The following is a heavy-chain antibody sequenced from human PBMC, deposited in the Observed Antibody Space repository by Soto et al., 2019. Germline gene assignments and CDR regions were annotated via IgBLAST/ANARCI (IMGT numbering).Heavy chain of an antibody. CDR3: AKDLLGPGRAYGMDV. CDR1: GFTFSSYG. D-gene: IGHD7-27*01. CDR2: ISYDGSNK. Sequence: QVQLVESGGGVVQPGRSLRLSCAASGFTFSSYGMHWVRQAPGKGLEWVAVISYDGSNKYYADSVKGRFAISRDNSKTPRYLQMNSLRAEDTAVYYCAKDLLGPGRAYGMDVWGQGTTVTVSS. J-gene: IGHJ6*02. V-gene: IGHV3-30*18.